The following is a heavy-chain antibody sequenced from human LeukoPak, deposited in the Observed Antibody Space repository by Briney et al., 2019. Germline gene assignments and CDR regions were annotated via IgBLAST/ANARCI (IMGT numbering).Heavy chain of an antibody. J-gene: IGHJ6*02. D-gene: IGHD6-6*01. CDR1: GFTFTNYG. CDR2: IWYDGSNE. CDR3: ARDDSSSYYYYGMDV. Sequence: GGSLRLSCAASGFTFTNYGLHWVRQAPGKGLEWVAVIWYDGSNEYYADSVKGRFTISRGNSKNTVYLQMNSLRAEDTAVYYCARDDSSSYYYYGMDVWGQGTTVTVS. V-gene: IGHV3-33*01.